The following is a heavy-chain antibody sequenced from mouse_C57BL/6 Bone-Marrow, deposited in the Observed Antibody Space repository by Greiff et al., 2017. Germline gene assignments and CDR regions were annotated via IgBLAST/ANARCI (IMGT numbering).Heavy chain of an antibody. Sequence: QVQLQQPGAELVKPGASVKLSCKASGYTFTSYWMHWVKQRPGQGLEWIGVIHPNGSSTNYNEKFKSKATLTVDKSSSTAYMQLSSLTSEDSAVYYCARWWTYDLDYWGQGTSLTVSS. D-gene: IGHD1-1*02. CDR1: GYTFTSYW. J-gene: IGHJ2*02. CDR3: ARWWTYDLDY. CDR2: IHPNGSST. V-gene: IGHV1-64*01.